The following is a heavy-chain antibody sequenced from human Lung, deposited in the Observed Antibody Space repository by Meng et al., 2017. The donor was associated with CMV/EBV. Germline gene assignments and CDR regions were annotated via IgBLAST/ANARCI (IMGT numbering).Heavy chain of an antibody. CDR2: INPNNYNT. J-gene: IGHJ4*02. CDR1: GYTFTNYE. Sequence: ASVXVSXKASGYTFTNYEINWVRRATGQGLEWLGWINPNNYNTGYAHQFQGRVTMTRTTSISTAYLELSGLRSEDTAVYYCARGRAGSGSPYYVDYWGQGTLVTVSS. CDR3: ARGRAGSGSPYYVDY. V-gene: IGHV1-8*01. D-gene: IGHD3-10*01.